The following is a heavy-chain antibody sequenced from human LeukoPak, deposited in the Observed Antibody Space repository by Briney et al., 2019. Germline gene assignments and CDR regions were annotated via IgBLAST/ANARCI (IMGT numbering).Heavy chain of an antibody. J-gene: IGHJ3*02. Sequence: GGSLRLSCAASGFTFSSYAMSWVRQAPGKGLEWVSAISGSGGSTCYADSVKGRFTISRDNSKNTLYLQMNSLRAEDTAVYYCAKDAHYYDSSGYLDAFDIWGQGTMVTVSS. V-gene: IGHV3-23*01. CDR2: ISGSGGST. D-gene: IGHD3-22*01. CDR1: GFTFSSYA. CDR3: AKDAHYYDSSGYLDAFDI.